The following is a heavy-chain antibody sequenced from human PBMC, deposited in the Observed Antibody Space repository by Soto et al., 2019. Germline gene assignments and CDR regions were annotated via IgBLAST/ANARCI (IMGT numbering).Heavy chain of an antibody. J-gene: IGHJ3*02. Sequence: GGSLRLSCAASGFTFSDYYMSWIRQAPGKGLEWVSYISSSGSTIYYADSVKGRFAISRDNAKNSLYLQMNSLRAEDTAVYYCARGEEAFIAAAVPDAFDIWGQGTMVTVSS. CDR2: ISSSGSTI. CDR1: GFTFSDYY. V-gene: IGHV3-11*01. CDR3: ARGEEAFIAAAVPDAFDI. D-gene: IGHD6-13*01.